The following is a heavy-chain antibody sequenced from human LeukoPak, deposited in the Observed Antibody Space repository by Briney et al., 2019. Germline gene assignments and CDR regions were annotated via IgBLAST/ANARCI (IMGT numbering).Heavy chain of an antibody. CDR1: GFTFNNAW. CDR2: IKSKTDGGTT. J-gene: IGHJ4*02. Sequence: GGSLRLSWAASGFTFNNAWMSWIRQARGKVLEWVGRIKSKTDGGTTDYSAPVKGRFTISRNDSKNTLYLQMNSLKTEDTAVYYCNTDAYSGYDYWGQGTLVTVSS. V-gene: IGHV3-15*01. D-gene: IGHD5-12*01. CDR3: NTDAYSGYDY.